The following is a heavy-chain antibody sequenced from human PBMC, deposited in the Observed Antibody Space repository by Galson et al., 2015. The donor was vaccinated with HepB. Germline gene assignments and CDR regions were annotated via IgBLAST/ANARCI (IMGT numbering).Heavy chain of an antibody. Sequence: SVKVSCKASGYTFTSYGISWVRQAPGQGLEWMGWISAYNGNTNYAQKLQGRVTMTTDTSTSTAYMELRSLRSDDTAVYYCARESQDIVVVPAAMGDYYYYGMDVWGQGTTVTVSS. CDR2: ISAYNGNT. V-gene: IGHV1-18*04. J-gene: IGHJ6*02. D-gene: IGHD2-2*01. CDR1: GYTFTSYG. CDR3: ARESQDIVVVPAAMGDYYYYGMDV.